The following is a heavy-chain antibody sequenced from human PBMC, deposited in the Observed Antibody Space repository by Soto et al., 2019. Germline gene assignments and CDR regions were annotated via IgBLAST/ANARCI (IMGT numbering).Heavy chain of an antibody. J-gene: IGHJ6*02. Sequence: ASVKVSCKXSGYTLTELSMHWVRQAPGKGLEWMGGFDPEDGETIYAQKFQGRVTMTEDTSTDTAYMELSSLRSEDTAVYYCATVKYCSSTSSPKPSLGMDVWGQGTTVTVS. CDR1: GYTLTELS. CDR3: ATVKYCSSTSSPKPSLGMDV. CDR2: FDPEDGET. V-gene: IGHV1-24*01. D-gene: IGHD2-2*01.